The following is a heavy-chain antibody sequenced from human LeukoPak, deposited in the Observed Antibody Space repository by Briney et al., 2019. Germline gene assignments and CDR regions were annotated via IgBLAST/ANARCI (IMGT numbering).Heavy chain of an antibody. CDR3: VRVGGFCTNGVCPSFDP. Sequence: GRSLRLSCAASGFTFTNYAMNWVRQAPGKGLEWVATVSYDGTDTSYADSVKGRFAIFRDNSKNTLYLQMNSLRTEDTAVYYCVRVGGFCTNGVCPSFDPWGQGTLVTVPS. D-gene: IGHD2-8*01. V-gene: IGHV3-30*09. J-gene: IGHJ5*02. CDR2: VSYDGTDT. CDR1: GFTFTNYA.